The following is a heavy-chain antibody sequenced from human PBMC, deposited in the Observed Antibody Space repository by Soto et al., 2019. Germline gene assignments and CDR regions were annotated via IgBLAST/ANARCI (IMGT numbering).Heavy chain of an antibody. CDR1: GYTFTSYD. CDR3: ARTLIGYCSGGSCYPGWFDP. CDR2: MNPNSGNT. J-gene: IGHJ5*02. D-gene: IGHD2-15*01. V-gene: IGHV1-8*01. Sequence: VQLVQSGAEVKKPGASVKVSCKASGYTFTSYDINWVRQATGQGLEWMGWMNPNSGNTGYAQKFQGRVTMTRNTSISTAYMELSSLRSEDTAVYYCARTLIGYCSGGSCYPGWFDPWGQGTLVTVSS.